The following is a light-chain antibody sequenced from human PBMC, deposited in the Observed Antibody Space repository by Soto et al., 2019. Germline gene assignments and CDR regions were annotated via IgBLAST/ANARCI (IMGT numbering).Light chain of an antibody. Sequence: DIQMTQSPSSRSASVGDRVTITCRASQGLSNYLAWYQQKPGKVPKLLIYAASTLQSGVPSGVSSSRSATDVTLTISSLQPEDDASYYCQKYNSAHFSFDRGTKVDIK. J-gene: IGKJ3*01. CDR2: AAS. CDR3: QKYNSAHFS. CDR1: QGLSNY. V-gene: IGKV1-27*01.